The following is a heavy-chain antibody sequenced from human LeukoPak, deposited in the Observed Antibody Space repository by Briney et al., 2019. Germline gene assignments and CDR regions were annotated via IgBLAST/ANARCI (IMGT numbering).Heavy chain of an antibody. CDR3: AKEASGWYFDY. V-gene: IGHV3-23*01. Sequence: GGSLRLSCAASGFTFSSYAMNWVRQAPGKGLEWVSSVSISDGITYYADSVKGRFTTSRDNSKNTLYLQMNSLRAEDTAVYYCAKEASGWYFDYWGQGTLVTVSS. CDR1: GFTFSSYA. CDR2: VSISDGIT. D-gene: IGHD6-19*01. J-gene: IGHJ4*02.